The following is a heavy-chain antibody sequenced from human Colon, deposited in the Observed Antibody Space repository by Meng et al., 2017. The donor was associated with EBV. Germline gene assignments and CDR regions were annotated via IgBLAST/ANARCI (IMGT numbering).Heavy chain of an antibody. D-gene: IGHD4-17*01. CDR3: ARNGDYNPGLY. CDR1: GASISNNW. V-gene: IGHV4-4*02. J-gene: IGHJ4*02. CDR2: IYHSGTT. Sequence: VQRDESGPGMGEPSGTLCHTCAGSGASISNNWWSWDRQPPGKGLGWMGEIYHSGTTNYNPSLRSRVTRSADKSKNQFSLQLTSVTAADTAVYYCARNGDYNPGLYWGQGTLVTVSS.